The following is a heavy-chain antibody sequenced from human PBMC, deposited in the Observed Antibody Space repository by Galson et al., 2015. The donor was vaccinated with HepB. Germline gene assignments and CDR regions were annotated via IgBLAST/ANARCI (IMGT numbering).Heavy chain of an antibody. CDR2: IKSKTDGGTT. V-gene: IGHV3-15*01. CDR1: GFTFSNAW. Sequence: SLRLSCAASGFTFSNAWMSWVRQAPGKGLEWVGRIKSKTDGGTTDYAAPVKGRFTISRDDSKNTLYLQMNSLKTEDTAVYYCTTDPGILSLRYAIVGYGMDVWGQGTTVTVSS. D-gene: IGHD2-8*01. CDR3: TTDPGILSLRYAIVGYGMDV. J-gene: IGHJ6*02.